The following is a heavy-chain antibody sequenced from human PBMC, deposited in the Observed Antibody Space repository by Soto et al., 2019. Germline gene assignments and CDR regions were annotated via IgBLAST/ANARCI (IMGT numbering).Heavy chain of an antibody. V-gene: IGHV3-48*02. D-gene: IGHD1-1*01. CDR1: GLTFSSYS. J-gene: IGHJ6*02. CDR3: ARHGPHGRVQVGYYYGMDV. Sequence: PGGSLRLSCTASGLTFSSYSMNWARQAPGKGLEWISYISGNSNTIHYADSVKGRFTISRDNAKNSLYLQMSSLTDEDTAVYYCARHGPHGRVQVGYYYGMDVWGQGTTVTVSS. CDR2: ISGNSNTI.